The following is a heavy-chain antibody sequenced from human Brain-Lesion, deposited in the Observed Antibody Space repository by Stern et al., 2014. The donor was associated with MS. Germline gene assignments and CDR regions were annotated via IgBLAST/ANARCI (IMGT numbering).Heavy chain of an antibody. J-gene: IGHJ4*02. Sequence: EVQLVESGGDLVQPGRSLRLSCAAFGFTFDDYAMHWVRQAPGKGLEWVAGISWNRGTIGYADSVKGRFTTSRDNAYSSLYLQMNSLRPEDTALYYCARDITGSSAYFDYWGQGTLVTVSS. CDR2: ISWNRGTI. CDR1: GFTFDDYA. CDR3: ARDITGSSAYFDY. D-gene: IGHD1-14*01. V-gene: IGHV3-9*01.